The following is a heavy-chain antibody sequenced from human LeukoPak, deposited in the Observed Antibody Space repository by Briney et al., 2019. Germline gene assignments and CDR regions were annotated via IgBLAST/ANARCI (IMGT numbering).Heavy chain of an antibody. D-gene: IGHD3-22*01. Sequence: GGSLRLSCSASGFTVSNNYMTWVRQAPGKGLEWVSIIYSDGTTYYADSVKGRFTISRDNSKNTLYLQMNTLRAEDTAVYYCARGLGLNMIVVIKGKAFDIWGQGTMVTVSS. CDR2: IYSDGTT. CDR3: ARGLGLNMIVVIKGKAFDI. CDR1: GFTVSNNY. J-gene: IGHJ3*02. V-gene: IGHV3-66*01.